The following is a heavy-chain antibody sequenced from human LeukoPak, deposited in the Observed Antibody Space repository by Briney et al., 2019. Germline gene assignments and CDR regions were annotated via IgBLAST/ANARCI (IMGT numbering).Heavy chain of an antibody. V-gene: IGHV4-39*01. CDR3: ASHYSSGYYLTLYYFDY. CDR1: GGSISSSSYY. CDR2: IYYSGST. Sequence: SETLSLTCTVSGGSISSSSYYWGWIRQPPGKGLEWIGSIYYSGSTYYNPSLKSRVTISVDTSKNQFSLKLSSVTAADTAAYYCASHYSSGYYLTLYYFDYWGQGTLVTVSS. J-gene: IGHJ4*02. D-gene: IGHD3-22*01.